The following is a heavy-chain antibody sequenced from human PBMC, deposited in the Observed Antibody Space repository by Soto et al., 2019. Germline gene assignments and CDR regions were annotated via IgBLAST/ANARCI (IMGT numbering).Heavy chain of an antibody. J-gene: IGHJ5*02. D-gene: IGHD2-15*01. CDR1: GDSISSGGYS. CDR3: ARGCSGGSCYSADWFDP. CDR2: IYHSGST. V-gene: IGHV4-30-2*01. Sequence: SETLSLTCAVSGDSISSGGYSWSWIRQPPGKGLEWIGYIYHSGSTYYNPSLKSRVTISVARSKTQFSLTLSSVTAAATAVYYCARGCSGGSCYSADWFDPWGQGTLVTVSS.